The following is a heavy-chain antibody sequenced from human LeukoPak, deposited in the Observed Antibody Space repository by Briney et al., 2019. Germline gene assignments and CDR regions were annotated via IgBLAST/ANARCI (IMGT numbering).Heavy chain of an antibody. CDR1: GYSISSGYY. V-gene: IGHV4-38-2*02. Sequence: SETLSLTCTVSGYSISSGYYWGWIRQSPGKGLEWIGSIYHAGSTFHNPSLKSRVTISVDTSKNQFSLKLSSVTAADTAVYYCARSSSGWGDWFDPWGQGTLVTVSS. J-gene: IGHJ5*02. CDR3: ARSSSGWGDWFDP. CDR2: IYHAGST. D-gene: IGHD6-19*01.